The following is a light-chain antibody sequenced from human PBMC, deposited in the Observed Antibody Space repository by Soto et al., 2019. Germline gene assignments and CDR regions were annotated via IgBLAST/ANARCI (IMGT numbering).Light chain of an antibody. Sequence: RYLNWYQQKPGKAPQVLIYATSNLQSGVPSRFSGSGSGTDFTLTINSLQPEDFATYHCQQSYSSPRTFGQGTKVAIK. CDR3: QQSYSSPRT. V-gene: IGKV1-39*01. CDR2: ATS. J-gene: IGKJ1*01. CDR1: RY.